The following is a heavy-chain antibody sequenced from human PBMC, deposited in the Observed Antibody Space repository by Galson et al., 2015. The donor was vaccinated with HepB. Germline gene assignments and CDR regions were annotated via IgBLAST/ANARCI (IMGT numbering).Heavy chain of an antibody. CDR1: GGTFSSYA. D-gene: IGHD1-1*01. Sequence: SVTVSCKASGGTFSSYAISWVRQAPGQGLEWMGGIIPIFGTANYAQKFQGRVTITADKSTSTAYMELSSLRSEDTAVYYCAREANWNFDYWGQGTLVTVSS. V-gene: IGHV1-69*06. CDR2: IIPIFGTA. CDR3: AREANWNFDY. J-gene: IGHJ4*02.